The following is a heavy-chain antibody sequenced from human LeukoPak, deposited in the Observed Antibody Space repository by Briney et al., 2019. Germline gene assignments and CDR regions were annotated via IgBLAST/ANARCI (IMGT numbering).Heavy chain of an antibody. V-gene: IGHV3-30*18. CDR1: GFTFSSYG. D-gene: IGHD7-27*01. CDR3: AKDLLGYYYGMDV. J-gene: IGHJ6*02. CDR2: ISYDGSNK. Sequence: PGRSLRLSCAASGFTFSSYGMHWVRQAPGKGLEWAAVISYDGSNKYYADSVKGGFTISRDNSKNTLYLQMNSLRAEDTDVYYCAKDLLGYYYGMDVWGQGTTLTVSS.